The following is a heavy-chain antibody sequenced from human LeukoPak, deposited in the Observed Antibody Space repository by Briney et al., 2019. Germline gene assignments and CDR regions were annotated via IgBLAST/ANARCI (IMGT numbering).Heavy chain of an antibody. V-gene: IGHV1-69*06. Sequence: SVNVSCKASLGTFSSYAISWLRQAPGQGLEWMERSTPTFCTANYAQKFQGRGTITADKSTNTAYMELSSLRSEDTAVYYCAGDGAGGYCSSTRCYVFDPWGQGTLVTVSS. D-gene: IGHD2-2*01. CDR3: AGDGAGGYCSSTRCYVFDP. CDR1: LGTFSSYA. J-gene: IGHJ5*02. CDR2: STPTFCTA.